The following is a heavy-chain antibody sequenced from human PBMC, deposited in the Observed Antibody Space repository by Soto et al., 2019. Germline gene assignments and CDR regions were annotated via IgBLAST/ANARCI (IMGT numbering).Heavy chain of an antibody. CDR3: ASAVSGTRNAMDV. J-gene: IGHJ6*02. CDR2: ISNDAGIT. CDR1: GFTFSSYW. Sequence: PGGSLRLSCAASGFTFSSYWMRWVRQAPGKGLVWVSRISNDAGITNYADSVKGRFTISRDNAKNTVYLQMNSLRAEDTAVYYCASAVSGTRNAMDVWGLGTTVTVSS. V-gene: IGHV3-74*01. D-gene: IGHD1-7*01.